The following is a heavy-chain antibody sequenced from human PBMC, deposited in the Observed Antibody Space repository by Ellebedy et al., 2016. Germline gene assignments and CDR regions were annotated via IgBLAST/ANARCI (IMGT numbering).Heavy chain of an antibody. J-gene: IGHJ4*02. CDR1: GGSISSYY. D-gene: IGHD1-26*01. V-gene: IGHV4-59*04. Sequence: SETLSLXXTVSGGSISSYYWSWIRQPPGKGLEWIGYIYYSGSTYYSPSLKSRIAMSLDTSKNQFSLKLSSVTAADTAVYYCARVFSGSYGYWGQGTLVTVSS. CDR2: IYYSGST. CDR3: ARVFSGSYGY.